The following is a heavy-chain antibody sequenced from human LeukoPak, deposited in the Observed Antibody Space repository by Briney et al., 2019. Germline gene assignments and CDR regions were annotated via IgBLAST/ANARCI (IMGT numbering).Heavy chain of an antibody. CDR2: ISYDGSNK. V-gene: IGHV3-30*18. CDR1: GFTFSNYG. CDR3: AKAGASGGSCLDY. Sequence: GGSLRLSCAASGFTFSNYGMHWVRQAPGKGLEWVAVISYDGSNKYYADSVKGRFTISRDNSKNTLYLQMNSLRAEDTAVYYCAKAGASGGSCLDYWGQGTLVTVSS. D-gene: IGHD2-15*01. J-gene: IGHJ4*02.